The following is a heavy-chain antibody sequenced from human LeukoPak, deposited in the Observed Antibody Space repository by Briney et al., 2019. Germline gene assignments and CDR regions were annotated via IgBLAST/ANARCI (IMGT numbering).Heavy chain of an antibody. J-gene: IGHJ4*02. CDR1: GLTFSGYT. V-gene: IGHV3-21*01. D-gene: IGHD6-13*01. CDR2: ISSSSRYI. CDR3: ARGVGMAAVGRFVNYFDY. Sequence: PGGSLRLSCAASGLTFSGYTMNWVRQAPGKGLEWVSSISSSSRYIYYANSVKGRFTISRDNAKNSLYLQMNSLRAEDTAVYYCARGVGMAAVGRFVNYFDYWGQGTLVTVSS.